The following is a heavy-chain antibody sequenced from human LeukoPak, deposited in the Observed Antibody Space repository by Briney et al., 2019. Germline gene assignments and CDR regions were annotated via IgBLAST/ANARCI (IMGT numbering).Heavy chain of an antibody. CDR3: ARQYYDRTGYYYFDH. CDR1: GNAITGSTYY. CDR2: MYYSGST. V-gene: IGHV4-39*01. J-gene: IGHJ4*02. Sequence: SETLALTCTVSGNAITGSTYYWGWIRQPPGKGLGWIGSMYYSGSTYSNASLKSRVTISADTSKNQFSLKLSSVTAADTATYYCARQYYDRTGYYYFDHWTQGTLVTVSP. D-gene: IGHD3-22*01.